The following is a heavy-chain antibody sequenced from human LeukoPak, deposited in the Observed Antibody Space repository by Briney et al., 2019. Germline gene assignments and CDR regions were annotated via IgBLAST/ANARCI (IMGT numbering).Heavy chain of an antibody. J-gene: IGHJ6*02. V-gene: IGHV3-23*01. Sequence: GGSLRLSCAASGFTFSSYAMSWVRQAPGKGLEWVSSISVIGGSTYYAASVRGRFTISRDNPKNTLYLQMNSLRAEDTAVYYCAAAYFGMDQYYYGMDVWGQGTTVTVSS. CDR3: AAAYFGMDQYYYGMDV. CDR2: ISVIGGST. CDR1: GFTFSSYA. D-gene: IGHD3-16*01.